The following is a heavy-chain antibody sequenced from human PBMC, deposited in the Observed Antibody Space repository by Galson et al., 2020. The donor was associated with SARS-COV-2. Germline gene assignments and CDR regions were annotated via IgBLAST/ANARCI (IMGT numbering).Heavy chain of an antibody. J-gene: IGHJ3*02. V-gene: IGHV1-58*02. CDR2: IVVGSGNT. CDR3: AAPGCSGGSCYDAFDI. D-gene: IGHD2-15*01. Sequence: ASVKVSCKASGFTFTSSAMQWVRQARGQRLEWIGWIVVGSGNTNYAQKFQERVTITRDMSTSTAYMELSSLRSEDTAVYYCAAPGCSGGSCYDAFDIWGQGTMVTVSS. CDR1: GFTFTSSA.